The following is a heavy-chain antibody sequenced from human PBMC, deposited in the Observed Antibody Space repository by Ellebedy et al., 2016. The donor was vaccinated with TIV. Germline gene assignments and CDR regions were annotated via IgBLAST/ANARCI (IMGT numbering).Heavy chain of an antibody. CDR3: AKDNGRGWDLDY. V-gene: IGHV3-43*02. Sequence: GESLKISCAASGFTFDNYAMHWVRQAPGKGLEWVSLIKGNGETTYYADSVKGRFTVSRDNSKNSLYLQMDSLRAEDTALYYCAKDNGRGWDLDYWGQGTLVIVSS. CDR1: GFTFDNYA. D-gene: IGHD6-19*01. CDR2: IKGNGETT. J-gene: IGHJ4*02.